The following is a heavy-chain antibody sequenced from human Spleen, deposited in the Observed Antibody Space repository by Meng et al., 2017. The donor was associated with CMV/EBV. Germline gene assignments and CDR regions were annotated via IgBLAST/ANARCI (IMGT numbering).Heavy chain of an antibody. J-gene: IGHJ4*02. V-gene: IGHV4-34*01. CDR2: INHSGST. CDR1: GGSFSYYY. CDR3: ARLMKESSSFDY. Sequence: CAVYGGSFSYYYWSWIRQPPGKGLEWIGEINHSGSTNYNPSLKSRVTISVDTSKKQISVKLSSVTAADTAVYYCARLMKESSSFDYWGQGTLVTVSS.